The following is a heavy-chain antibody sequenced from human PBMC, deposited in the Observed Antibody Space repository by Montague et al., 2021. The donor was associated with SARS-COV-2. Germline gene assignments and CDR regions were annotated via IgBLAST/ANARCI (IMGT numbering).Heavy chain of an antibody. V-gene: IGHV4-59*11. J-gene: IGHJ5*02. Sequence: SETLSLTCTVSGGSMSDHYWPWIRQPPGKGLEWLAYIYYSGGINSXASLKSRVTMSVDTSKNQFSLKLTSVTAADTAVYYCARAVSVRRAVNWFDPWGQGALVTVSS. D-gene: IGHD3-10*01. CDR1: GGSMSDHY. CDR2: IYYSGGI. CDR3: ARAVSVRRAVNWFDP.